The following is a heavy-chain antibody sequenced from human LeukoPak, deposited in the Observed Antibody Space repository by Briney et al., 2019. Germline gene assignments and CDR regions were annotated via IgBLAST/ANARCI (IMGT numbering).Heavy chain of an antibody. CDR2: IDNAGSIT. V-gene: IGHV3-74*03. Sequence: PGGSLRLSCAASGFTFSNYWIHWVRQAPGKGLVWVSRIDNAGSITTYADSVKGRFTISRDNAENTLYLQMNSLRVEDTAVYYCAAKATGDPLYWGQGTLVTVSS. CDR3: AAKATGDPLY. D-gene: IGHD3-16*01. J-gene: IGHJ4*02. CDR1: GFTFSNYW.